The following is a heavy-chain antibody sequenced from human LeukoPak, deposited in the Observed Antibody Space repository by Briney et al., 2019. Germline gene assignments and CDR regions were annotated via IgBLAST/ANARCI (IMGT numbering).Heavy chain of an antibody. CDR3: ARQYDYWSGLNNWFDP. J-gene: IGHJ5*02. D-gene: IGHD3-3*01. V-gene: IGHV4-39*01. Sequence: SEPLSLPCTLSGDSISSTRYYWGWIRQPPGKGLEWIANIYYSGSTYYNPSLKSRVTISVDTSKNHFSLKLTSVTAADTAVYYCARQYDYWSGLNNWFDPWGQGTLVTVSS. CDR1: GDSISSTRYY. CDR2: IYYSGST.